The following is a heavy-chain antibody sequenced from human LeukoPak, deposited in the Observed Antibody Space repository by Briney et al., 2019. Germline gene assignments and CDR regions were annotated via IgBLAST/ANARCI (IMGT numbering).Heavy chain of an antibody. Sequence: ASVKVSCKASGYAFTSYDINWVRQATGRGLEWMGWMNPNSGNTGYAQKFQGRVTMTRNTSISTAYMELSSLRSEDTAVYYCARGLIWDYDFWSGYYRLDYYYGMDVWGQGTTVTVSS. CDR3: ARGLIWDYDFWSGYYRLDYYYGMDV. D-gene: IGHD3-3*01. CDR1: GYAFTSYD. J-gene: IGHJ6*02. CDR2: MNPNSGNT. V-gene: IGHV1-8*01.